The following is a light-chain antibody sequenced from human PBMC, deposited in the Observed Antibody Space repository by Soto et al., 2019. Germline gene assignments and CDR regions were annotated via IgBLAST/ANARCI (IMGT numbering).Light chain of an antibody. CDR3: QQSYKTPWT. Sequence: DIQMTQSPSTLSASVGDRVTITCRASQTISSWVAWYQQKPGKAPKLVIHKASTLETGVSSRFSGSGSGTEFTLTISSLQPEDFATYHCQQSYKTPWTFGQGTKVEI. CDR1: QTISSW. V-gene: IGKV1-5*03. J-gene: IGKJ1*01. CDR2: KAS.